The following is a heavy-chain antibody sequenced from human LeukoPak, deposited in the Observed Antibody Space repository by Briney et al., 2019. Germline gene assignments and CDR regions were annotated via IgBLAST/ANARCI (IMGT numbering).Heavy chain of an antibody. V-gene: IGHV3-30*02. D-gene: IGHD6-19*01. CDR3: AKGHSSAFYYFDY. CDR1: GFTFSNYG. CDR2: ISFDGSQK. J-gene: IGHJ4*02. Sequence: GGSLRLSCAASGFTFSNYGMHWVRQAPGKGLEWVALISFDGSQKYYADSVKGRFAISRDNSKSTVYLQMNSLRAEDTAVYLCAKGHSSAFYYFDYWGQGTLVTVSS.